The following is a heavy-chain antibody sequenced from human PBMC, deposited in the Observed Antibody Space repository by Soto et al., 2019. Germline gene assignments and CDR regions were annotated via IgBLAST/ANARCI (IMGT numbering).Heavy chain of an antibody. CDR2: IWYDGSNK. Sequence: QVQLVESGGGVVQPGRSLRLSCAASGFTFSSYGMHWVRQAPGKGLEWVAVIWYDGSNKYYADSVKGRFTISRDNSKNTLYLQMNSLRAEDTAVYYCARDLGITIFGVAYYGMDVWGRGNTVTVSS. J-gene: IGHJ6*02. CDR3: ARDLGITIFGVAYYGMDV. V-gene: IGHV3-33*01. D-gene: IGHD3-3*01. CDR1: GFTFSSYG.